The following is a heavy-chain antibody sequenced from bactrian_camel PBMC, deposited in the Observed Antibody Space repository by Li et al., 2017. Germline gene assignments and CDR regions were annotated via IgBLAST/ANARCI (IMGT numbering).Heavy chain of an antibody. V-gene: IGHV3S25*01. CDR2: IINRGGTT. J-gene: IGHJ4*01. CDR1: GFTFSKYW. Sequence: QLVESGGGLVQPGGSLRLSCAVSGFTFSKYWMNWVRQAPGKGLEWVSIINRGGTTYYADSMKGRFTISRDNATNTVYLQMNSLKPEDTAVYYCATDSLPRVMGWVRLRGIGYNYWGQGTQVTVS. D-gene: IGHD5*01. CDR3: ATDSLPRVMGWVRLRGIGYNY.